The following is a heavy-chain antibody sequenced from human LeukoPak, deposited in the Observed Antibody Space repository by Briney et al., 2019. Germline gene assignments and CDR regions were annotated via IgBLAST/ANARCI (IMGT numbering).Heavy chain of an antibody. CDR2: IIPILGIA. V-gene: IGHV1-69*04. CDR3: ARDDGYYDFWSGSRWFDP. J-gene: IGHJ5*02. D-gene: IGHD3-3*01. Sequence: SVKVSCKASGGTFSSYTISWVRQAPGQGLEWMGRIIPILGIANYAQKFQGRVTIPADKSTSTAYMELSSLRSEDTAVYYCARDDGYYDFWSGSRWFDPWGQGTLVTVSS. CDR1: GGTFSSYT.